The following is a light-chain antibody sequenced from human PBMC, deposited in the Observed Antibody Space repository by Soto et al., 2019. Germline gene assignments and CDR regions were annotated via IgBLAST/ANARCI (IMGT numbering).Light chain of an antibody. J-gene: IGKJ5*01. CDR1: QSIDFN. Sequence: VMTHSPATLSVSPCERVTLSFRASQSIDFNLAWYQQKPGRAPRLLISGASTRATGVPPRFSGSGSGTEFTLTISRLEPEDFAVYYCQQYGNSPITFGQGTRMEIK. CDR2: GAS. CDR3: QQYGNSPIT. V-gene: IGKV3-15*01.